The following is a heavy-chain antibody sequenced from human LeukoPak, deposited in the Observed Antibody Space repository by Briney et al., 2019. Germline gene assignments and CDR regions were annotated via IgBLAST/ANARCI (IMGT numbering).Heavy chain of an antibody. D-gene: IGHD1-26*01. CDR2: IKGDESAR. CDR1: GFTFSTYW. Sequence: GGSLRLSCAASGFTFSTYWMAWVRQAPGKGLEWVANIKGDESARHQADSVKGRFTISRDNAKKSVYLQMSSLRGEDTAVYYCARDVGGSLDYWGQGTLVTVSS. CDR3: ARDVGGSLDY. J-gene: IGHJ4*02. V-gene: IGHV3-7*01.